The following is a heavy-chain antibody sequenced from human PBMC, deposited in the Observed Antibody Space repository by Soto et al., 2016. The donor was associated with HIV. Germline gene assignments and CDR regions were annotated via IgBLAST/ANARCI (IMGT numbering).Heavy chain of an antibody. V-gene: IGHV1-18*01. CDR1: GYTFTNYG. CDR3: ATMDDYGDFYYFDY. Sequence: QVQLVQSGAEVKKPGASVKVSCKASGYTFTNYGIIWVRRAPGQGLEWTGWISAYNGHTNYAQNLQGRVTMTTDTSTTTAYMELRSLGSDDTAVYYCATMDDYGDFYYFDYWGQGTLVTVSS. J-gene: IGHJ4*02. D-gene: IGHD4-17*01. CDR2: ISAYNGHT.